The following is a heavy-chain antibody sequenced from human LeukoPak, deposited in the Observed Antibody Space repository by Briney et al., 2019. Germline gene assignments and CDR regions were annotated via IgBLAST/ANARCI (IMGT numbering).Heavy chain of an antibody. CDR1: GGSLSGYY. V-gene: IGHV4-34*01. D-gene: IGHD3-10*01. J-gene: IGHJ6*03. CDR2: INHSGST. Sequence: SETLSLTCAVYGGSLSGYYWTWIRQPPGKGLEWIGEINHSGSTNYTPSLKSRVTISEDTSQNQFSLKLSSVTAADTAVYYCARQRRVRGAKEVYYYYYYYMDVWGKGTTVTISS. CDR3: ARQRRVRGAKEVYYYYYYYMDV.